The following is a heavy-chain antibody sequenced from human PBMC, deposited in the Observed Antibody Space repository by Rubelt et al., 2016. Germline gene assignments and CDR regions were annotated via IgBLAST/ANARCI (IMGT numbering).Heavy chain of an antibody. CDR2: IKQDGSEK. J-gene: IGHJ5*02. CDR1: GFTFSSYG. D-gene: IGHD3-10*01. CDR3: AKTDQDYYGSAGWFDP. V-gene: IGHV3-7*01. Sequence: GQLVESGGGLVKPGGSLRLSCAASGFTFSSYGMHWVRQAPGKGLEWVANIKQDGSEKYYVDSVKGRFTISRDNAKNSLYLQMNSLRAEDTAVYYCAKTDQDYYGSAGWFDPWGQGTLVTVSS.